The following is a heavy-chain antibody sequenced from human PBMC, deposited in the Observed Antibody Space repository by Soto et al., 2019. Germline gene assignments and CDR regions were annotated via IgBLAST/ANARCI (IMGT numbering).Heavy chain of an antibody. Sequence: QVQLQESGPGLVKPSDTLSLTCAVSGYFISSNNWWGWIRQPPGKGLEWIGYIYYTGGTHCNPSLKSRVTMSVDTSKNQFSLKLTSVTAVDTAVYYCARKEDGYKPFDFWGQGILVTVSS. D-gene: IGHD5-18*01. J-gene: IGHJ4*02. CDR3: ARKEDGYKPFDF. CDR1: GYFISSNNW. CDR2: IYYTGGT. V-gene: IGHV4-28*01.